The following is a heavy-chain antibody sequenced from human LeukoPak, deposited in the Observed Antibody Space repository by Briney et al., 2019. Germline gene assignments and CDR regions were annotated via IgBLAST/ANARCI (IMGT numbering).Heavy chain of an antibody. V-gene: IGHV6-1*01. Sequence: SQTLSLTCAISGDSVSSNSAAWNWIRQSPSRGLEWLGRTYYRSKWYNDYAVSVKSRITTNPDTSKNQFSLQLNSVTPEDTAVYYCARESQDIVVVPAALSLDYWGQGTLVTASS. J-gene: IGHJ4*02. CDR2: TYYRSKWYN. CDR1: GDSVSSNSAA. D-gene: IGHD2-2*01. CDR3: ARESQDIVVVPAALSLDY.